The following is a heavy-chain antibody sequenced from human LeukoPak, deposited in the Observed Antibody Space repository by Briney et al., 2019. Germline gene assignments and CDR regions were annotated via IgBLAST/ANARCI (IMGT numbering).Heavy chain of an antibody. CDR1: GYTFTGYY. V-gene: IGHV1-2*02. D-gene: IGHD3-10*01. CDR3: ARAPYYYGSGSRNWFDP. J-gene: IGHJ5*02. Sequence: ASVKVSCKASGYTFTGYYMHWVRQAPGQGLEWMGWINPNSGGTNYAQKFQGRVTMIRDTSIITAYMELSRLRSDDTAVYYCARAPYYYGSGSRNWFDPWGQGTLVTVSS. CDR2: INPNSGGT.